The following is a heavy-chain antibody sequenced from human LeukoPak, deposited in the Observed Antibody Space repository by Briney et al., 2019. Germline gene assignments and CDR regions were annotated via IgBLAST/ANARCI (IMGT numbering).Heavy chain of an antibody. CDR1: GFTFGSYW. J-gene: IGHJ5*02. CDR2: INSDGSSI. Sequence: GGSLRLSCAASGFTFGSYWMHWVRQAPGKGLVWVSRINSDGSSINYADSVKGRFTISRDNAKNTLYLQMNSLRAEDAAVYYCARGRGPYGWFDPWGQGTLVTVSS. V-gene: IGHV3-74*01. CDR3: ARGRGPYGWFDP. D-gene: IGHD3-10*01.